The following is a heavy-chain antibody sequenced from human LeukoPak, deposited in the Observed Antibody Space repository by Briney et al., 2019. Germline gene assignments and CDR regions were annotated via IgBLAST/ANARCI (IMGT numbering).Heavy chain of an antibody. J-gene: IGHJ4*02. CDR3: AKDLGSGWYDPGYYFDY. V-gene: IGHV3-23*01. Sequence: GGSLRLSCAASGFTFSSYAMSWVRQAPGKGLEWGSAISGSGGSTYYADSVKGRFTISRDYSKNTLYLQMNSLRAEDTAVYYCAKDLGSGWYDPGYYFDYWGQGTLVTVSS. CDR2: ISGSGGST. D-gene: IGHD6-19*01. CDR1: GFTFSSYA.